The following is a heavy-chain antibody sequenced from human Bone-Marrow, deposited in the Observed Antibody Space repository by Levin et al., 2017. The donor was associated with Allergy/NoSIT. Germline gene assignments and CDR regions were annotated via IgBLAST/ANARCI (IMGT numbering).Heavy chain of an antibody. V-gene: IGHV4-30-4*01. CDR1: GGSISSGDYY. J-gene: IGHJ4*02. D-gene: IGHD4-17*01. Sequence: PSETLSLTCTVSGGSISSGDYYWSWIRQPPGKGLEWIGYIYYSGSTYYNPSLKSRVTISVDTSKNQFSLKLSSVTAADTAVYYCARVGPTTATLSWGQGTLVTVSS. CDR3: ARVGPTTATLS. CDR2: IYYSGST.